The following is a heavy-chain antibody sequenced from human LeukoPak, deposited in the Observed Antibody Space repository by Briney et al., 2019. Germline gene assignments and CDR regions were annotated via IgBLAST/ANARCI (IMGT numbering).Heavy chain of an antibody. V-gene: IGHV4-59*01. CDR3: ARHSSSWTNSFDY. CDR1: GGSISSYY. CDR2: IYYSGST. Sequence: PSETLSLTCTVSGGSISSYYWSWIRQPPGKGLEWIGYIYYSGSTNYNPSLKSRVTISVDTSKNQFSLKLSSVTAADTAVYYCARHSSSWTNSFDYWGQGTLVTVSS. D-gene: IGHD6-13*01. J-gene: IGHJ4*02.